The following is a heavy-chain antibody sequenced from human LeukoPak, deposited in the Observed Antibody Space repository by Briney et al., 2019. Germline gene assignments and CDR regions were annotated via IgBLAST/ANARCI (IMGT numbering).Heavy chain of an antibody. Sequence: ASVKVSCKASGYTFTDYGISWVRQAPGQGLEWMGWISIYNGNTDYAQKLRGRVTMTTDTSTSTANMALRSLRSDDTAVYYCARITYDFWSGYYMPDDPWGQGTLVTVSS. J-gene: IGHJ5*02. V-gene: IGHV1-18*01. CDR3: ARITYDFWSGYYMPDDP. CDR2: ISIYNGNT. D-gene: IGHD3-3*01. CDR1: GYTFTDYG.